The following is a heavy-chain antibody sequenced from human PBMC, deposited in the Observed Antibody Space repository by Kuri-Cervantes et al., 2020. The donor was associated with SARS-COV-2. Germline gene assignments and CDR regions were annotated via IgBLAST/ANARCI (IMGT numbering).Heavy chain of an antibody. D-gene: IGHD6-13*01. CDR1: GGTFSSYA. J-gene: IGHJ6*02. Sequence: SVKVSCKASGGTFSSYAISWVRQAPGQGLEWMGGIIPIFGTANYAQKFQGRVTITADESTSTAYMELSSLRSEDTAVYYCARDSPDSSSWYYYYYGMDVWGQGTTVTVSS. CDR3: ARDSPDSSSWYYYYYGMDV. CDR2: IIPIFGTA. V-gene: IGHV1-69*13.